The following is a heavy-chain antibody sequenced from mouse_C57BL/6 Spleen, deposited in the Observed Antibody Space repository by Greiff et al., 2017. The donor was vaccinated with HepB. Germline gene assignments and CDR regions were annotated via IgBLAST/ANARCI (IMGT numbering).Heavy chain of an antibody. Sequence: EVQGVESGPGMVKPSQSLSLTCTVTGYSITSGYDWHWIRHFPGNKLEWMGYISYSGSTNYNPSLKSRISITHDTSKNHFFLKLNSVTTEDTATYYCARGGGYGYDGFAYWGQGTLVTVSA. J-gene: IGHJ3*01. CDR3: ARGGGYGYDGFAY. CDR2: ISYSGST. CDR1: GYSITSGYD. V-gene: IGHV3-1*01. D-gene: IGHD2-2*01.